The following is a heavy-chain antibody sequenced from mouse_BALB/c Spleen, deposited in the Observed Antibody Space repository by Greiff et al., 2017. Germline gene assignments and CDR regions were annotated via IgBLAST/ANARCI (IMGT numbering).Heavy chain of an antibody. CDR3: ARYYYGSSYVGYFDV. Sequence: EVKLMESGPSLVKPSQTLSLTCSVTGDSITSGYWNWIRKFPGNKLEYMGYISYSGSTYYNPSLKSRISITRDTSKNQYYLQLNSVTTEDTATYYCARYYYGSSYVGYFDVWGAGTTVTVSS. J-gene: IGHJ1*01. CDR2: ISYSGST. V-gene: IGHV3-8*02. CDR1: GDSITSGY. D-gene: IGHD1-1*01.